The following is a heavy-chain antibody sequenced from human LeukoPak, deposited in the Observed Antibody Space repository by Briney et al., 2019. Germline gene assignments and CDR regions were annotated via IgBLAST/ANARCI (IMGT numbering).Heavy chain of an antibody. CDR2: INPNNGDT. Sequence: ASVKVSCKTSGYTFSGHYMHWVRQAPGQGLEWMGWINPNNGDTNYAQKFEGRVTMTRDTSISTAYMELSRLISDDTAVYYCARVGSSGWYVHPTLDYWGQGTLVTVSS. D-gene: IGHD6-19*01. V-gene: IGHV1-2*02. J-gene: IGHJ4*02. CDR1: GYTFSGHY. CDR3: ARVGSSGWYVHPTLDY.